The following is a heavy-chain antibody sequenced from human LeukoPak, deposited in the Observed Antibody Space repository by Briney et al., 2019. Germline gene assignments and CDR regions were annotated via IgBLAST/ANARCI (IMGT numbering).Heavy chain of an antibody. D-gene: IGHD1-26*01. CDR1: GGTFSSYA. CDR3: ASWTKWELVDY. V-gene: IGHV1-69*04. J-gene: IGHJ4*02. Sequence: SVKVSCKASGGTFSSYAISWVRPAPGQGLEWMGRIIPILGIANYAQKFQGRVTITADKSTSTAYMELSSLRSEDTAVYYCASWTKWELVDYWGQGTLVTVSS. CDR2: IIPILGIA.